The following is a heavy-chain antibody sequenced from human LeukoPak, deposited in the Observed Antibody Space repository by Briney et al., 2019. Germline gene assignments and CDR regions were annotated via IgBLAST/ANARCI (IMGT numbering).Heavy chain of an antibody. CDR1: GGSISSYY. CDR3: AREGLGYYDSSGYPDY. CDR2: IYHSGST. D-gene: IGHD3-22*01. Sequence: SETLSLTCTVSGGSISSYYWGWIRQPPGKGLEWIGSIYHSGSTYYNPSLKSRVTISADTSKNQFSLKLSSVTAADTAVYYCAREGLGYYDSSGYPDYWGQGTLVTVSS. V-gene: IGHV4-38-2*02. J-gene: IGHJ4*02.